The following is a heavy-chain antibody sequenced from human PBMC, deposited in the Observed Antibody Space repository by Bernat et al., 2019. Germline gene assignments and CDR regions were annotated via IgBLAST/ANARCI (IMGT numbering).Heavy chain of an antibody. CDR2: ISYDGSNK. J-gene: IGHJ6*02. V-gene: IGHV3-30*18. Sequence: QVQLVESGGGVVQPGRSLRLSCAASGFIFSSYGMHWFRRAPARGREGVAVISYDGSNKYYADSVKGRFTISRDNSKNTLYLQMNSLRAEDTAVYYCAKASVPAGYYYYYYGMDVWGQGTTVTVSS. D-gene: IGHD2-2*01. CDR1: GFIFSSYG. CDR3: AKASVPAGYYYYYYGMDV.